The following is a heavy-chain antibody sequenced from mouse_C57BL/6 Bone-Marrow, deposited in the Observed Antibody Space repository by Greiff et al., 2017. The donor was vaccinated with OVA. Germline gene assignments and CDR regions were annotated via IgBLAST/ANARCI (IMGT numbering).Heavy chain of an antibody. Sequence: VQLVESGPGLVAPSQCLSIPCTASGFSFTSYAISWVRQPPGKGLEWLGVIWTGGGTNNNYALTSRQSTSTDTSKSQVFLKMNSLQTDDTARYYCARNDRDSSGYLPFAYWGQGTLVTVSA. CDR2: IWTGGGT. J-gene: IGHJ3*01. D-gene: IGHD3-2*02. V-gene: IGHV2-9-1*01. CDR3: ARNDRDSSGYLPFAY. CDR1: GFSFTSYA.